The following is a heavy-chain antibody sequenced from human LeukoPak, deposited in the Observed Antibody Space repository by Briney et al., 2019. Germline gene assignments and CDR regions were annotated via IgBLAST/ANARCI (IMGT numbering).Heavy chain of an antibody. CDR1: GFTFDDYA. J-gene: IGHJ4*02. CDR2: ISWNSGSI. Sequence: PGRSLRLSCAASGFTFDDYAMHWVRQAPGKGLEGVSGISWNSGSIGYADSVKGRFTISRDNAKNSLYLQMNSLRAEDMALYYCAKGGDPDYYDSLDYWGQGTLVTVSS. V-gene: IGHV3-9*03. D-gene: IGHD3-22*01. CDR3: AKGGDPDYYDSLDY.